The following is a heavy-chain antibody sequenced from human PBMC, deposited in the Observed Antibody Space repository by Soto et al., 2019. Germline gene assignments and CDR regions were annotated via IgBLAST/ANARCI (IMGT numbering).Heavy chain of an antibody. CDR3: ARGRYQGIYYYYYGMDV. D-gene: IGHD1-20*01. V-gene: IGHV1-69*13. Sequence: GASVKVSCKASGGTFSSYAISWVRQAPGQGLEWMGGIIPIFGTANYAQKFQGRVTITADESTSTAYMELSSLRSEDTAVYYCARGRYQGIYYYYYGMDVWGQGTTVTVSS. CDR1: GGTFSSYA. CDR2: IIPIFGTA. J-gene: IGHJ6*02.